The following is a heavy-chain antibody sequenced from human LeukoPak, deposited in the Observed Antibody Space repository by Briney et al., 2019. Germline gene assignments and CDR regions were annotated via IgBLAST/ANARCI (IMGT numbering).Heavy chain of an antibody. J-gene: IGHJ6*02. CDR1: XXXXXXXG. V-gene: IGHV3-33*01. D-gene: IGHD6-13*01. CDR3: ARDPSSRVRRVSGYSSSWYVSDYYYGMDV. CDR2: IXDXGSNK. Sequence: LRXSCAAXXXXXXXXGMHWXRXAPGXXLXXVXXIXDXGSNKXYAXSXKGRFTISRDNSKNTLYLQMNSLRAEDTAVYHRARDPSSRVRRVSGYSSSWYVSDYYYGMDVWGQGTTVTVSS.